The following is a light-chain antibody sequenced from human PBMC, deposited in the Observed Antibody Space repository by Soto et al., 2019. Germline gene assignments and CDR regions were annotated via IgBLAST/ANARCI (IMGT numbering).Light chain of an antibody. CDR3: QQYGSSHT. Sequence: DSVLPESPGTLYLTTWERASLSWRASQSVTSTYLAWYQQKPGQAPRLLIDGASSRASGIPDWFSGSLSGSDLLLTVIRLEPEEFAVDYCQQYGSSHTFGQGTRLEIK. CDR2: GAS. J-gene: IGKJ5*01. V-gene: IGKV3-20*01. CDR1: QSVTSTY.